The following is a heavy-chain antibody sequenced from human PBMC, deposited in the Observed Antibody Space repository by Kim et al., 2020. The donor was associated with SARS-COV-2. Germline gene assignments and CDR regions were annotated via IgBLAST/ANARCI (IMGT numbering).Heavy chain of an antibody. Sequence: GGSLRLSCAASGFTFSSYSMNWVRQAPGKGLEWVSSISSSSSYIYYADSVKGRFTISRDNAKNSLYLQMNSLRAEDTAVYYCARDKEIAAAGILYYYYGMDVWGQGTTVTVSS. CDR2: ISSSSSYI. V-gene: IGHV3-21*01. CDR1: GFTFSSYS. CDR3: ARDKEIAAAGILYYYYGMDV. D-gene: IGHD6-13*01. J-gene: IGHJ6*02.